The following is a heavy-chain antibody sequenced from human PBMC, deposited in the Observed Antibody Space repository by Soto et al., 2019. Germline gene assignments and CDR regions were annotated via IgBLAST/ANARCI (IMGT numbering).Heavy chain of an antibody. CDR3: STRAYDTNGYYRFDP. Sequence: SETLSLTCAVYGGSFSGHSWTWIRQSPGKGLEWIGDINHSGRVNYSPSLKSRVTISLDTSKNQFSLTRSAVTAADTAMYYCSTRAYDTNGYYRFDPWGQGTLVTVSS. D-gene: IGHD3-22*01. CDR2: INHSGRV. CDR1: GGSFSGHS. J-gene: IGHJ5*01. V-gene: IGHV4-34*01.